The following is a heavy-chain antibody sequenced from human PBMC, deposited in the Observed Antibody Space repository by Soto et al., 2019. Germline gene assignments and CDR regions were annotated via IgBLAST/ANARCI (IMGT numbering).Heavy chain of an antibody. CDR3: ARSRDGYSFYFYYGMDV. Sequence: GGSLRLSCAASGFTFTSYDMHWVRQAPGKGLEWMALILHDGSAEYYADSVKGRFTISRDNSKSTLYLQMNSLRAEDTAVYYCARSRDGYSFYFYYGMDVWGQGTTVTVSS. CDR2: ILHDGSAE. J-gene: IGHJ6*02. CDR1: GFTFTSYD. D-gene: IGHD4-4*01. V-gene: IGHV3-30*03.